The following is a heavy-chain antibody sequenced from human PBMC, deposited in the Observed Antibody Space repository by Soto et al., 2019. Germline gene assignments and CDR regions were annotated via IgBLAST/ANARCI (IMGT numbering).Heavy chain of an antibody. CDR3: ATISDRGIAAALDF. Sequence: GGSLRLSCAASTFIFTNYAMSWVRQAPGEGLEWVSAISGSGGTTYYAESVKGRFSISRDNSKNTLYLHLNSLRVEDTAIYYCATISDRGIAAALDFWGQGTLVTVSS. CDR1: TFIFTNYA. CDR2: ISGSGGTT. V-gene: IGHV3-23*01. J-gene: IGHJ4*02. D-gene: IGHD6-13*01.